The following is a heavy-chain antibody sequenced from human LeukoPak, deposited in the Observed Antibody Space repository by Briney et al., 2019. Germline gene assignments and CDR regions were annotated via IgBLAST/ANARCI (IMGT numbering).Heavy chain of an antibody. Sequence: GGSLRLSCAASGFTFSRYSMNWVRQAPGEGLEWVSSISSSSSYIYYADSVKGRFTISRDNAKNSLYLQMNSLRAEDTAVYHCARGYYYGPFDPWGPGTLVTVSS. J-gene: IGHJ5*02. D-gene: IGHD3-10*01. CDR3: ARGYYYGPFDP. CDR1: GFTFSRYS. V-gene: IGHV3-21*04. CDR2: ISSSSSYI.